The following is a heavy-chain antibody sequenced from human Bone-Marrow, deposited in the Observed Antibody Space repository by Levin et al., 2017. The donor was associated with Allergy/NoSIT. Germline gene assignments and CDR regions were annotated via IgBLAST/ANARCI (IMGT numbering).Heavy chain of an antibody. CDR3: ARGNLAYCGGDCFNDAFDI. V-gene: IGHV3-48*04. CDR2: ISSSSSTI. D-gene: IGHD2-21*02. CDR1: GFTFSSYS. J-gene: IGHJ3*02. Sequence: SCAASGFTFSSYSMNWVRQAPGKGLEWVSYISSSSSTIYYADSVKGRFTISRDNAKNSLYLQMNSLRAEDTAVYYCARGNLAYCGGDCFNDAFDIWGQGTMVTVSS.